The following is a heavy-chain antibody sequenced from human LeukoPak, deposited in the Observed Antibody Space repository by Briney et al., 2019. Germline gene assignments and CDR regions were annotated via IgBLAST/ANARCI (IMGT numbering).Heavy chain of an antibody. CDR2: ISYSGST. J-gene: IGHJ4*02. Sequence: SETLSLTCTVSGGSINSYYWSWIRQTPGKGLEWIGYISYSGSTNYNPSLKSRVTISVDKSKNQFSLRLSSVTAADTAVYYCASAGHDGIGYKVCWGQGTLVTVSS. V-gene: IGHV4-59*12. D-gene: IGHD3-22*01. CDR3: ASAGHDGIGYKVC. CDR1: GGSINSYY.